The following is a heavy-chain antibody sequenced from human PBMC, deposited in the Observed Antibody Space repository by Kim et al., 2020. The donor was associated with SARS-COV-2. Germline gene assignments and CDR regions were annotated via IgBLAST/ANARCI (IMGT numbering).Heavy chain of an antibody. D-gene: IGHD2-2*01. V-gene: IGHV4-31*02. Sequence: SLTSRVTISVDTSKNQFSLKLSSVTAADTAVYYCARVNRQLLMGGWFDPWGQGTLVTVSS. J-gene: IGHJ5*02. CDR3: ARVNRQLLMGGWFDP.